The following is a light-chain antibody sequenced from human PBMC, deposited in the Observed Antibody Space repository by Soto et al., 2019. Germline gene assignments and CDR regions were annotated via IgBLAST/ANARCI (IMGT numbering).Light chain of an antibody. CDR1: TGAVTSGYY. V-gene: IGLV7-43*01. CDR2: NTS. CDR3: LLYYGGAQHWV. Sequence: QTVVTQEPSLTVSPGGSVTLTCAASTGAVTSGYYPNWFQQKPGQAPRALIYNTSNKHSWTPARFSGSLLGGKAALTLSGVQPEDEAEYYCLLYYGGAQHWVFGGGTKLTVL. J-gene: IGLJ3*02.